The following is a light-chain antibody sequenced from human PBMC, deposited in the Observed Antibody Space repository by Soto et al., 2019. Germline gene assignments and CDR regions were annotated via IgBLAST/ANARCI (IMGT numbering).Light chain of an antibody. CDR1: QSITNY. J-gene: IGKJ1*01. CDR2: DAF. CDR3: QRRRT. Sequence: DIVLTQSPATLSLSPGERATLSCRASQSITNYLAWYQQKPGQAPRLLIYDAFNRATGIPPRFSGSGSGTDFTLTISSLEPEDFAVYYCQRRRTFGQGTKVEI. V-gene: IGKV3-11*01.